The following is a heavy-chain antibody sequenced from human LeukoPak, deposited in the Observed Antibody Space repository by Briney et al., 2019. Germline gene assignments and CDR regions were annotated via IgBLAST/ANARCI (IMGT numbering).Heavy chain of an antibody. Sequence: GGSLRLSCAASGFTFTSSWMLWVRQAPGKGLVWVSRINTDGSITTYADSVKGRFTISRDNSKNTVYLQMNSLRAEDTAVYYCAKLSGGSLAAFDIWGQGTMVTVSS. CDR1: GFTFTSSW. V-gene: IGHV3-74*01. CDR3: AKLSGGSLAAFDI. D-gene: IGHD2-15*01. J-gene: IGHJ3*02. CDR2: INTDGSIT.